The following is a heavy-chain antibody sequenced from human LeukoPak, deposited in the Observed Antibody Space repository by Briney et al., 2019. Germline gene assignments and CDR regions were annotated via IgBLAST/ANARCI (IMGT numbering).Heavy chain of an antibody. V-gene: IGHV4-4*07. J-gene: IGHJ4*02. CDR1: GGSISSYY. CDR2: IYTSGST. Sequence: PSETLSLTCTVSGGSISSYYWSWIRQPAGKGLEWIGRIYTSGSTNYNPSLKSRVTMSVDTSKNQFSLKLSSVTAADTAVYYCARENPYSSSRSGRYFDYWGQGTLVTVSS. CDR3: ARENPYSSSRSGRYFDY. D-gene: IGHD6-6*01.